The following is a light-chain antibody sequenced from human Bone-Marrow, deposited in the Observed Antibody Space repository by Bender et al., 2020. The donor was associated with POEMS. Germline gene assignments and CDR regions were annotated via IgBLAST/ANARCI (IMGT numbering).Light chain of an antibody. CDR2: QHS. J-gene: IGLJ2*01. CDR1: ELGDKY. V-gene: IGLV3-1*01. Sequence: HDLTQPPSVSVSPGQTASITCSGDELGDKYVCWYQQKPGQSPLLVIYQHSKRPSGIPERFSGSSSGNTATLTISGTQAMDEADYYCQAWDSSTVVFGGGTKLTVL. CDR3: QAWDSSTVV.